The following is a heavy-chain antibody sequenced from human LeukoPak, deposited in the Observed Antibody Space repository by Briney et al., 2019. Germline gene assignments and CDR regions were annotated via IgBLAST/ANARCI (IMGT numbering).Heavy chain of an antibody. V-gene: IGHV4-39*07. CDR1: GASISSGSNY. CDR2: IYSSGST. CDR3: ARDLWFRELGDAFDL. J-gene: IGHJ3*01. Sequence: PSETLSLTCSVSGASISSGSNYWGWTRQPPGETLEWIGSIYSSGSTYYNSSLQSRVIIIIDTPKNHFSLTLSSVTAADTAVYYCARDLWFRELGDAFDLWGPGTKVTVAS. D-gene: IGHD3-10*01.